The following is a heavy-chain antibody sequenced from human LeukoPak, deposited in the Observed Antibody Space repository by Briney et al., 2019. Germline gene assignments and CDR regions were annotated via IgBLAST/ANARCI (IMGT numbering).Heavy chain of an antibody. CDR2: ISWNSGSI. D-gene: IGHD3-10*02. CDR3: AKDRYYVLDY. CDR1: GFTFDDYA. V-gene: IGHV3-9*01. Sequence: QPGRSLRLSCAASGFTFDDYAMHWVRQAPGKGLEWVSGISWNSGSIGYADSVKGRFTISRDNAKNSLYLQMNSLRAEDTALYYCAKDRYYVLDYWGQGILVTVSS. J-gene: IGHJ4*02.